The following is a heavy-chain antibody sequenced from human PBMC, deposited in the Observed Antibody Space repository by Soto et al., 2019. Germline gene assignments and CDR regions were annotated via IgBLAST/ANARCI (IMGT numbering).Heavy chain of an antibody. J-gene: IGHJ4*02. CDR2: IVPTVDTS. CDR1: GATFSSYA. V-gene: IGHV1-69*06. CDR3: VRVVAIPGYPDN. D-gene: IGHD5-12*01. Sequence: VASVKVSCKTSGATFSSYAITWVRQAPGQGLEWMGGIVPTVDTSTYAQKFQGRVTITADKFTNTVYMELSSLRSDDTAVYYCVRVVAIPGYPDNWGQGTLVT.